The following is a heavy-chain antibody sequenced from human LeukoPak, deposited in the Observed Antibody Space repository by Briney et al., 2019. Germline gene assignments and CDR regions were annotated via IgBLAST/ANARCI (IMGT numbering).Heavy chain of an antibody. CDR3: AKASWVSSADAVL. J-gene: IGHJ4*02. D-gene: IGHD3-10*01. CDR1: GFTFSSYA. V-gene: IGHV3-23*01. CDR2: LRGDGET. Sequence: EGSLRLSCAASGFTFSSYAMSWVRQAPARGLEWVSSLRGDGETFYADFVKGRFTLSRDESRNTVYLQLNNLRVEDTAIYYCAKASWVSSADAVLWGQGTLVTVSS.